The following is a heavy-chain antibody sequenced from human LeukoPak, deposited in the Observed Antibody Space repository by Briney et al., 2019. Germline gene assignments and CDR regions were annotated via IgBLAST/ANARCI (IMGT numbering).Heavy chain of an antibody. J-gene: IGHJ4*02. D-gene: IGHD6-13*01. Sequence: GGSLRLSCAASGFTFSSYAMSWVRQAPGKGLEWVSAISGSGGSTYYADSVKGRFTISRDNSKNTLYLQMNSLRAEDTAVYYCAKGDSSWMRVFLDYWGQGTLVTVLS. CDR1: GFTFSSYA. CDR3: AKGDSSWMRVFLDY. CDR2: ISGSGGST. V-gene: IGHV3-23*01.